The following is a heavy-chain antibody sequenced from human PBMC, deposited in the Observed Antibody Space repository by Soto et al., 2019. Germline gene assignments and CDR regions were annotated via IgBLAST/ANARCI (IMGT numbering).Heavy chain of an antibody. Sequence: PSVILCVPWTVSCGSISGLYGRWILQPPGKGLEWIGNVYYTGDTNYNPSLKSRVTISVGTSKNQFSLTLMSVTAADTDLNYCTSVRKHGTLEKHPYSAFRGKGT. J-gene: IGHJ4*02. CDR1: CGSISGLY. CDR2: VYYTGDT. CDR3: TSVRKHGTLEKHPYSAF. D-gene: IGHD2-15*01. V-gene: IGHV4-59*11.